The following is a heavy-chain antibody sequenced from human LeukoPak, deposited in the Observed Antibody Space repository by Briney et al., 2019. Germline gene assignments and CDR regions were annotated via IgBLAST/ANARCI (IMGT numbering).Heavy chain of an antibody. CDR2: IYHSGST. CDR1: GYSISSGYY. CDR3: ARTHYDFWSGYYQYYFDY. J-gene: IGHJ4*02. Sequence: PSETLSLTCTVSGYSISSGYYWGWIRQPPGKGLEWIGSIYHSGSTYYNPSLKSRVTISVDTSKNQFSLKLSSVTAADTAVYYCARTHYDFWSGYYQYYFDYWGQGTLVTVS. D-gene: IGHD3-3*01. V-gene: IGHV4-38-2*02.